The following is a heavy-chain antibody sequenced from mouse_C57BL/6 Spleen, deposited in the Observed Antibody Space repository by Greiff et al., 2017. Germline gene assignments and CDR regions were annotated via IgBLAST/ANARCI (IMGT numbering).Heavy chain of an antibody. V-gene: IGHV1-82*01. CDR2: IYPGDGDT. D-gene: IGHD2-4*01. CDR3: ARNLYDYEGY. CDR1: GYAFSSSW. J-gene: IGHJ2*01. Sequence: VQLQQSGPELVKPGASVKISCKASGYAFSSSWMNWVKQRPGKGLEWIGRIYPGDGDTNYNGKFKGKATLTADKSSSTAYMQLSSLTSEDSAVYCCARNLYDYEGYWGQGTTLTVSS.